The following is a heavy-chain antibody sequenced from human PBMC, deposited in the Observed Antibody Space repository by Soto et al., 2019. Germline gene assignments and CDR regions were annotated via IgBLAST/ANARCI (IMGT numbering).Heavy chain of an antibody. CDR2: IIPMFGEP. CDR1: GGNFNGYA. J-gene: IGHJ4*01. Sequence: SVKVSCKASGGNFNGYALGWVRQAPGQGLEWMGHIIPMFGEPSHAQKFHNRITISADESTTTVYMELTALTFDDTAVYYCAREGAGAFDYWGQGTLVTVSS. D-gene: IGHD1-26*01. V-gene: IGHV1-69*13. CDR3: AREGAGAFDY.